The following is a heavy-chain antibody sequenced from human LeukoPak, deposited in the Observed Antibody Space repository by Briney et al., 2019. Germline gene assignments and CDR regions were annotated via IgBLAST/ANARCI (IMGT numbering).Heavy chain of an antibody. V-gene: IGHV4-61*01. CDR2: IYYSGST. CDR3: ARERSSTYYYDSSGYYNDAFDI. J-gene: IGHJ3*02. Sequence: SETLSLTCTVSGGSISSNNYCWSWIRQPPGKGLEWIGYIYYSGSTNYNPSLKSRVTISVDTSKNQFSLMLSSVTAADTAVYYCARERSSTYYYDSSGYYNDAFDIWGQGTMVTVSS. D-gene: IGHD3-22*01. CDR1: GGSISSNNYC.